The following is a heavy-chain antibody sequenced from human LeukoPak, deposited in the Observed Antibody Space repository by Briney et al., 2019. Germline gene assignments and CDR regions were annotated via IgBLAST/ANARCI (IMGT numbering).Heavy chain of an antibody. J-gene: IGHJ4*02. CDR2: IYYSGST. CDR3: ASFPRDSSSWYY. D-gene: IGHD6-13*01. V-gene: IGHV4-39*01. CDR1: GGSISSSSYY. Sequence: SETLSLTCTVSGGSISSSSYYWGWIRQPPGKGLEWIGSIYYSGSTYYNPSLKSRVTISVDTSKNQFSLKLSSVTAADTAVYCCASFPRDSSSWYYWGQGTLVTVSS.